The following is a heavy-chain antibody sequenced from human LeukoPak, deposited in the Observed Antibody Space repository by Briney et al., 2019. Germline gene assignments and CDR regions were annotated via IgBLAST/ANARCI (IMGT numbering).Heavy chain of an antibody. V-gene: IGHV3-30*18. D-gene: IGHD3-10*01. Sequence: GGSLRLSCAAPGFTFSSYGMHWVRQAPGKGLEWVAVISYDGSNKYYADSVKGRFTISRDNSKNTLYLQMNSLRAEDTAVYYCAKDAFGVWGQGTTVTVS. CDR3: AKDAFGV. J-gene: IGHJ6*02. CDR2: ISYDGSNK. CDR1: GFTFSSYG.